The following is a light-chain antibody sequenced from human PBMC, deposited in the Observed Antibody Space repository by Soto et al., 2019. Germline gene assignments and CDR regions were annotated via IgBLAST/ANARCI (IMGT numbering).Light chain of an antibody. Sequence: DIQMTQCPSTLSASVGDRVTITCRASQSISNWLAWYQQKPGKAPKLLIYKASSLESGVPSRFSGSGSGTEFTLTISSLQTDDFATYYCQQYNSYPLTFGGGTKVDIK. V-gene: IGKV1-5*03. J-gene: IGKJ4*01. CDR2: KAS. CDR1: QSISNW. CDR3: QQYNSYPLT.